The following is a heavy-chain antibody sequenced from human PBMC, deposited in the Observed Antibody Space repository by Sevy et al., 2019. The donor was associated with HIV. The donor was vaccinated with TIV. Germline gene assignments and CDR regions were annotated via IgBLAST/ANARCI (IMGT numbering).Heavy chain of an antibody. D-gene: IGHD3-10*01. V-gene: IGHV1-24*01. Sequence: ASVKVSCKVSGYTLTELSMHWVRQAPGKGLEWMGGFDPEDGETIYAQKFQGRVTMTEDTSTDTAYMELRSLRSEDTAGYYCATAAPFRELNTPYYYYGMDVWGQGTTVTVSS. CDR2: FDPEDGET. J-gene: IGHJ6*02. CDR3: ATAAPFRELNTPYYYYGMDV. CDR1: GYTLTELS.